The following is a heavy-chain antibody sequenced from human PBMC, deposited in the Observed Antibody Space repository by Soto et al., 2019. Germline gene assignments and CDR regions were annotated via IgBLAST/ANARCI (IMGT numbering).Heavy chain of an antibody. CDR2: ISSSSSYT. V-gene: IGHV3-11*06. D-gene: IGHD6-19*01. J-gene: IGHJ6*02. CDR1: GFTFSDYY. CDR3: ARAPGYSSGWYEGDYYYGMDV. Sequence: PGGSLRLSCAASGFTFSDYYMSWIRQAPGKGLEWVSYISSSSSYTNYADSVKGRFTISRDNAKNSLYLQMNSLRAEDTAVYYCARAPGYSSGWYEGDYYYGMDVWGQGTTVTVSS.